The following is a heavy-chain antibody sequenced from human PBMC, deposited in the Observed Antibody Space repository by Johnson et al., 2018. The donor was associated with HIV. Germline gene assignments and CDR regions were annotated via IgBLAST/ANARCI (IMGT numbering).Heavy chain of an antibody. V-gene: IGHV3-74*01. CDR3: AKDMAPTSRIAAAASHAFDS. CDR2: ISSDGSST. D-gene: IGHD6-13*01. Sequence: EVQLVESGGGLVQPGGSLRLSCAASGLAFSTYWMHWVRQAPGKGLVWVSRISSDGSSTSYADSVKGRFTISRDNAKNSLYLQMNSLRAEDTALYYCAKDMAPTSRIAAAASHAFDSWGQGTMVTVSS. CDR1: GLAFSTYW. J-gene: IGHJ3*02.